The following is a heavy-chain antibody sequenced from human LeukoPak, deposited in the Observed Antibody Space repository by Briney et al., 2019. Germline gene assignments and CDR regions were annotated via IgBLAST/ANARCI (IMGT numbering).Heavy chain of an antibody. J-gene: IGHJ6*03. CDR3: ARRSVVIIPPFYYYYMDV. Sequence: SQTLSLTCTVSGGSISSGSYYWSWIRQPAGKGLEWIGRIYTSGSTNYNPSLKRRVTISVDTSKNRFSLKLSSVTAADTAVYYCARRSVVIIPPFYYYYMDVWGKGTTVTVSS. V-gene: IGHV4-61*02. CDR2: IYTSGST. CDR1: GGSISSGSYY. D-gene: IGHD3-3*01.